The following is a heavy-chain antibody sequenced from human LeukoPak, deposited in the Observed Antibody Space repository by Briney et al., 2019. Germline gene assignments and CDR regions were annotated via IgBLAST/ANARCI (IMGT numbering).Heavy chain of an antibody. D-gene: IGHD3-10*01. V-gene: IGHV3-23*01. CDR3: AKDLSYHGSGSKPYYYYGMDV. J-gene: IGHJ6*02. Sequence: PGGSLRLSCAASGFTFSSYAMSWVRQAPGKGLEWVSAISGSGGSTYYADSVKGRFTISRDNSKNTLYLQMNSLRAEDTAVYYCAKDLSYHGSGSKPYYYYGMDVWGQGTTVTVS. CDR2: ISGSGGST. CDR1: GFTFSSYA.